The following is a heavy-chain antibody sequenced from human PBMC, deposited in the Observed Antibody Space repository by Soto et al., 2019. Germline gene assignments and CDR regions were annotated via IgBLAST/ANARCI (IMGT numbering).Heavy chain of an antibody. Sequence: QVQLVESGGGVVQPGRSLRLSCAASGFTFSSYAMHWVRQAPGKGLEWVAVISYDGSNKYYADLVKGRFTISRDNSKNTLYLQMNSQRAEDTAVYYCARERERYFDWLHGMDVWGQGTTVTVSS. J-gene: IGHJ6*02. CDR3: ARERERYFDWLHGMDV. D-gene: IGHD3-9*01. V-gene: IGHV3-30-3*01. CDR1: GFTFSSYA. CDR2: ISYDGSNK.